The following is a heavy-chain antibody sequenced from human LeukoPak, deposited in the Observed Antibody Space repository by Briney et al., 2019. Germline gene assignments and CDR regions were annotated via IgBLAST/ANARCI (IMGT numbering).Heavy chain of an antibody. CDR1: GFTFDDYA. CDR2: ISWNSGSI. Sequence: GGSLRLSCAASGFTFDDYAMHWVRQAPGKGLEWVSGISWNSGSIGYADSVKGRFTISRDNAKNSLYLQMNSLRAEDTAVYYCAREHGYYFGYWGQGTLVTVSS. CDR3: AREHGYYFGY. V-gene: IGHV3-9*01. J-gene: IGHJ4*02.